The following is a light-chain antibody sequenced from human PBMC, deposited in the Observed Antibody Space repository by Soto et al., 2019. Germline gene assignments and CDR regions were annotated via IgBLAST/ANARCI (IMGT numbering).Light chain of an antibody. CDR1: QIISSY. V-gene: IGKV1-39*01. CDR3: QQSYSTPYT. Sequence: DIQMTQSPSSLSASLGDRVTITCRASQIISSYLNWYQQKPGKDPKLLIYAASSLQSGVPSSFSGSGSGTDFTLTISSLQPEDFATYYCQQSYSTPYTFGQGTKLEIK. J-gene: IGKJ2*01. CDR2: AAS.